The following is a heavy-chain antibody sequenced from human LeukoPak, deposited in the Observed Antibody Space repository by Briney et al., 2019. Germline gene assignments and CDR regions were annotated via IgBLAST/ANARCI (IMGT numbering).Heavy chain of an antibody. V-gene: IGHV3-48*04. CDR2: ISNSGSTI. J-gene: IGHJ3*02. CDR1: GFTFSSYG. CDR3: ARDLGYDSSGYRLDAFDI. Sequence: GGSLRLSCAASGFTFSSYGMHWVRQAPGKGLEWVSYISNSGSTIYYADSVKGRFTISRDNAKNSLYLQMNSLRAEDTAVYYCARDLGYDSSGYRLDAFDIWGQGTMVTVSS. D-gene: IGHD3-22*01.